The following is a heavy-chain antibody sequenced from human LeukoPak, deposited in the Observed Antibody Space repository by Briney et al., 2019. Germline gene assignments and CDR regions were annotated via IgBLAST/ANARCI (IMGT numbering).Heavy chain of an antibody. Sequence: GGSLRLSCAASGFTFSSYGMSWVRQAPGKGLEWVSGISGSDGSTYYADSVKGRFTISRDNSKNTLYLQMNSLRAEDTAVYYCTTEGYSYGCIDYWGQGTLVTVSS. CDR3: TTEGYSYGCIDY. J-gene: IGHJ4*02. D-gene: IGHD5-18*01. CDR1: GFTFSSYG. CDR2: ISGSDGST. V-gene: IGHV3-23*01.